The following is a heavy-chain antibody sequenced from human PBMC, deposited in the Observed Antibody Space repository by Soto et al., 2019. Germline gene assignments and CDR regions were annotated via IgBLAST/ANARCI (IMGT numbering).Heavy chain of an antibody. J-gene: IGHJ6*02. CDR3: ARLSRYCSSTSCYFFYYYYYGMDV. CDR2: IYYSGST. V-gene: IGHV4-30-4*01. D-gene: IGHD2-2*01. Sequence: SETLSLTCTVSGGSISSGDYYWSWIRQPPGKGLEWIGYIYYSGSTYYNPSLKSRVTISVDTSKNQFSLKLSSVTAADTAVYYCARLSRYCSSTSCYFFYYYYYGMDVWGQGTTVTVSS. CDR1: GGSISSGDYY.